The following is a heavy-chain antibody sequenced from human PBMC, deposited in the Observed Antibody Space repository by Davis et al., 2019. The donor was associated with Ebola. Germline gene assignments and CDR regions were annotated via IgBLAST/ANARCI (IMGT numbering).Heavy chain of an antibody. CDR1: GDSVSVNSGG. D-gene: IGHD3-16*02. J-gene: IGHJ6*03. CDR3: VRGSLRGGMDV. V-gene: IGHV6-1*01. CDR2: TYYTSKWFN. Sequence: PSETLSLTCAISGDSVSVNSGGWNWIRQSPSRGLEWLGRTYYTSKWFNDYAVSVKSRITVNPDTSKNQFSLQLNSVTPEDTALYYCVRGSLRGGMDVWGEGTTVTVPS.